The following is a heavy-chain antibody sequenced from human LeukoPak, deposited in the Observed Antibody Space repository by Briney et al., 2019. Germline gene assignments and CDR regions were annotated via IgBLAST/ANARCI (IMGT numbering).Heavy chain of an antibody. D-gene: IGHD1-14*01. CDR1: GLTFSTSG. V-gene: IGHV3-21*06. CDR3: ATETNGRHYDY. Sequence: KPGGSLRLSCTASGLTFSTSGFNWVRQAPGKGLEWVASISPTGSDRYHADSIKGRFTISRDNANNFLYLQMNSLRAEDTAVYYCATETNGRHYDYWGQGTLLTVSS. J-gene: IGHJ4*02. CDR2: ISPTGSDR.